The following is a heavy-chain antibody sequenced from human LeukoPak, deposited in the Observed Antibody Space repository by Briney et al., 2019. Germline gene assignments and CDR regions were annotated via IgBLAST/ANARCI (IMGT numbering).Heavy chain of an antibody. CDR1: GYTFTGYY. D-gene: IGHD3-16*01. J-gene: IGHJ4*02. Sequence: ASVKVSCKASGYTFTGYYMHWVRQAPGQGLEWMGWINPNSGGTNYAQKFQGRVTMTRDTSISTAYMELSRLRSDDTAVYYCALVMITSGPFDYWGQGTLVIVSS. CDR3: ALVMITSGPFDY. CDR2: INPNSGGT. V-gene: IGHV1-2*02.